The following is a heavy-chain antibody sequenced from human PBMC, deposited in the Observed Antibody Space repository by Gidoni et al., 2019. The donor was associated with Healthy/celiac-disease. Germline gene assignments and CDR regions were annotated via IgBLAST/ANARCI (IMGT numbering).Heavy chain of an antibody. Sequence: EVQLVESGGGLVTPGGSLRLSCAASGFTYSSYSMKWVRQAPGTGLVGVSAISIISSYIYYADSVKGRFTISRDNAKNSLYLQMNSLRAEDTAVYYCASLYMDVWGKGTTVTVSS. CDR2: ISIISSYI. CDR3: ASLYMDV. CDR1: GFTYSSYS. J-gene: IGHJ6*03. V-gene: IGHV3-21*01.